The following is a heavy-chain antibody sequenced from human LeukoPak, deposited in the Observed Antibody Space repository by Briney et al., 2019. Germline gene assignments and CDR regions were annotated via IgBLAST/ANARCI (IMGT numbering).Heavy chain of an antibody. J-gene: IGHJ4*02. CDR3: ARDWYSTRSRGGYFDY. V-gene: IGHV1-69*13. Sequence: SVKVSCKASGGTFSSYAISWVRQAPGQGLEWMGGIIPIFGTANYAQRFQGRVTITADESTSTAYMELSSLRSEDTAVYYCARDWYSTRSRGGYFDYWGQGTLVTVSS. CDR1: GGTFSSYA. D-gene: IGHD6-13*01. CDR2: IIPIFGTA.